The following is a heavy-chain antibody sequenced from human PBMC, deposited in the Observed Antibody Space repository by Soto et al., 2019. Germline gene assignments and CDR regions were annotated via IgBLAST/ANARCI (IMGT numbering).Heavy chain of an antibody. CDR3: ARTSVVRGLSYNYYYYGMDV. J-gene: IGHJ6*02. Sequence: SGPTLVNPTQTLALTCTFSGFSLSTSGMCVTWIRQPPGKALEWLALIDWDDDKYYSTSLKTRLTISKDTSKNQVVLTMTNMDPVVTATYYCARTSVVRGLSYNYYYYGMDVWGQGTTVTVSS. V-gene: IGHV2-70*01. CDR2: IDWDDDK. D-gene: IGHD3-10*01. CDR1: GFSLSTSGMC.